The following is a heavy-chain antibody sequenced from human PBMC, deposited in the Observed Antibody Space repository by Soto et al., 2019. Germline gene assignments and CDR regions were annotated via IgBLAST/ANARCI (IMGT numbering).Heavy chain of an antibody. V-gene: IGHV3-30*18. CDR1: GSTFSNYA. CDR2: IIYDGSKN. D-gene: IGHD3-16*01. CDR3: AKGSLMLGGAHRPFDI. J-gene: IGHJ3*02. Sequence: QVQLVESGGGVVQPGGSLRPPCTAPGSTFSNYATHWVRQAPGSGLEWVAAIIYDGSKNYYADSVRGRFPISRDNSKNTTFLQMNSLRPEDTAVYYCAKGSLMLGGAHRPFDIWGQGTMVTVSS.